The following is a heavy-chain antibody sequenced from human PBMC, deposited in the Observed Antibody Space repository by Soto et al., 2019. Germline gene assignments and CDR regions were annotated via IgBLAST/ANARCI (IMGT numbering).Heavy chain of an antibody. CDR2: IFYTGST. V-gene: IGHV4-59*01. CDR1: GDSISSYY. Sequence: QVQLQESGPGLVKPSETLSLTCTVSGDSISSYYWSWIRQPPGKRLEWIGYIFYTGSTYYNPSLRRRVTISVDTSKSQFSLNLHSMTAADTAVYYCATVLPYSSGWGGFDYWGQGTLVTVSS. CDR3: ATVLPYSSGWGGFDY. J-gene: IGHJ4*02. D-gene: IGHD6-19*01.